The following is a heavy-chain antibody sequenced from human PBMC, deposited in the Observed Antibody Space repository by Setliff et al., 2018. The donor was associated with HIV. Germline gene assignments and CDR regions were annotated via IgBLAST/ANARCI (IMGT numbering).Heavy chain of an antibody. CDR2: IRYDGSSE. J-gene: IGHJ4*02. Sequence: GGSLRLSCAASGFTFSTYGMHWVRQTPGKGLEWVAFIRYDGSSEYYANSVKGRFTISRDNSRNMLYLQMNSLTAEDTAVYYCARDVSWRVRTYIDYWGQGALVTVSS. CDR3: ARDVSWRVRTYIDY. D-gene: IGHD3-3*01. CDR1: GFTFSTYG. V-gene: IGHV3-30*02.